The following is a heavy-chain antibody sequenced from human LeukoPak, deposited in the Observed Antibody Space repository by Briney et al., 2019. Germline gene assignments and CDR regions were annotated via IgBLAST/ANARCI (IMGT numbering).Heavy chain of an antibody. CDR1: GFTFSDYY. CDR3: AGDEGWTFDI. Sequence: GGSLRLSCAASGFTFSDYYMSWIRQAPGKGLEWVALIQKDGSDKYYVDSVKGRFTISRDNAKNSLYLQMNGLRADDTAVYYCAGDEGWTFDIWGQGTKVTVSS. D-gene: IGHD5-24*01. CDR2: IQKDGSDK. J-gene: IGHJ3*02. V-gene: IGHV3-7*01.